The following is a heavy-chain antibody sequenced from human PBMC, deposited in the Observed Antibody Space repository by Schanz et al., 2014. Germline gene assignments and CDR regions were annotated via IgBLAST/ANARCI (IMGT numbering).Heavy chain of an antibody. CDR3: ARSTYDFWSAFDY. D-gene: IGHD3-3*01. J-gene: IGHJ4*02. CDR2: VYHSGVT. V-gene: IGHV4-59*08. Sequence: QVQLQESGPGLVKPSETLSLTCTVSGDSIGTYQWSWIRQPPGKGLEWIGYVYHSGVTTYKSSLKGRVNITVDTIKNQFSLKLNSVTAADTAVYYCARSTYDFWSAFDYWGQGILVAVSS. CDR1: GDSIGTYQ.